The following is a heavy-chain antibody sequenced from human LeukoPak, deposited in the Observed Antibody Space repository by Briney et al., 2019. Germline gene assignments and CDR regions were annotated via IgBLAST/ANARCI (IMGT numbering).Heavy chain of an antibody. CDR1: GFTFSSYW. CDR2: IKQDGSEK. Sequence: GGSLRLSCAASGFTFSSYWMSWVRRAPGKGLEGVANIKQDGSEKYYVDSVKGRFTISRDNAKNSLYLQMNSLRPEDTAVYYCAREDIVVVEYGMDVWGKGTTVTVSS. J-gene: IGHJ6*04. V-gene: IGHV3-7*03. D-gene: IGHD2-15*01. CDR3: AREDIVVVEYGMDV.